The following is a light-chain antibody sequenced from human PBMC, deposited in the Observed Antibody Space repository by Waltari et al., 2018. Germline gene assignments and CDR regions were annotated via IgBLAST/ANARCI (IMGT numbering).Light chain of an antibody. V-gene: IGLV3-19*01. CDR3: HSRDASGVAGS. CDR1: SLRSYY. Sequence: SSELTQAPAVSVAMGQTVRITFQGDSLRSYYASWYQQRPGQAPTLVLYDKNNRPSGVPDRFSGSSSHNTGSLTITGAQAEDEASYYCHSRDASGVAGSFGGGTKLTVL. J-gene: IGLJ2*01. CDR2: DKN.